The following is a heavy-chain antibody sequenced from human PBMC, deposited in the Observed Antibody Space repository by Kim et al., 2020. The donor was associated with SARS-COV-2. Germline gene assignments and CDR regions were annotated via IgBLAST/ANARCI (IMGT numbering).Heavy chain of an antibody. CDR2: IRGGSGDT. CDR1: GYSFADYA. D-gene: IGHD3-16*02. CDR3: ARDGPIGST. V-gene: IGHV1-3*01. Sequence: ASVKVSCKTSGYSFADYAIYWVRQAPGQGLEWMGWIRGGSGDTRYSQKLQGRVAFTRDTYATTAYLELSGLKSEDTAVYYCARDGPIGSTWGQGTLVTVSS. J-gene: IGHJ5*02.